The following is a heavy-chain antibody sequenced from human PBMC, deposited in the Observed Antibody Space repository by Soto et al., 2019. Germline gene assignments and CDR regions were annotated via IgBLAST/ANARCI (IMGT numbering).Heavy chain of an antibody. J-gene: IGHJ3*02. V-gene: IGHV3-11*04. Sequence: PGGSLRLSCAASGFTFSDYYMSWIRQAPGKGLEWVSYISSSGSTIYYADSVKGRFTISRDNAKNSLYLQMNSLRAEDTAVYYCARDLSLQSIWSAFDIWGQGTMVTVSS. CDR3: ARDLSLQSIWSAFDI. D-gene: IGHD3-3*01. CDR2: ISSSGSTI. CDR1: GFTFSDYY.